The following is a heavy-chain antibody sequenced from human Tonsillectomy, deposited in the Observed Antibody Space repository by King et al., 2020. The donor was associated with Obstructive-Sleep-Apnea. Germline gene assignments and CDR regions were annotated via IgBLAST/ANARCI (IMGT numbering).Heavy chain of an antibody. V-gene: IGHV1-69*01. CDR1: GGTFSSYA. CDR2: IIPISGTG. J-gene: IGHJ6*02. D-gene: IGHD2-2*01. CDR3: ARDNDTIVVVPAAMNYIYYGMDV. Sequence: QLVQSGAEVKKPGSSVKVSCKASGGTFSSYAISWVRQAPGQGLEWMGGIIPISGTGNYAQKFQGRVTITADESTSTAYMELSSLRSEDTAVYYCARDNDTIVVVPAAMNYIYYGMDVWGQGTTVTVSS.